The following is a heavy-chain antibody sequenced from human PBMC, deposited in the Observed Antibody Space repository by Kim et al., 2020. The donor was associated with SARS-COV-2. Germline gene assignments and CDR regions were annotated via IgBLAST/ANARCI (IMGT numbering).Heavy chain of an antibody. CDR1: GGSISSYY. V-gene: IGHV4-59*01. D-gene: IGHD1-26*01. CDR3: ARGSYSGSEEYFQH. Sequence: SETLSLTCTVSGGSISSYYWSWIRQPPGKGLEWIGYIYYSGSTNYNPSLKSRVTISVDTSKNQFSLKLSSVTAADTAVYYCARGSYSGSEEYFQHWGQGTLVTVSS. CDR2: IYYSGST. J-gene: IGHJ1*01.